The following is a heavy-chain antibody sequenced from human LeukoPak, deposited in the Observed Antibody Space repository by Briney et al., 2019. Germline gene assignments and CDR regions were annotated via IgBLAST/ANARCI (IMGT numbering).Heavy chain of an antibody. CDR3: AKHGELLSWFDP. CDR1: GGSISSSSYY. V-gene: IGHV4-39*01. Sequence: SETLSLTCTVSGGSISSSSYYWGWIRQPPGKGLEWIGSIYYSGSTYYNPSLKSRVTISVDTSKNHFSLKLRSVTAADTAVYYCAKHGELLSWFDPWGQGTQVTVSS. J-gene: IGHJ5*02. CDR2: IYYSGST. D-gene: IGHD1-26*01.